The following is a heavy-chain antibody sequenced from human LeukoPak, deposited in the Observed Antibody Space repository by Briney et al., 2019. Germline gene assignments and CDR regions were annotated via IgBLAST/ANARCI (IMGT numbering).Heavy chain of an antibody. CDR2: IRVDGSKT. CDR1: GFDLSRNG. D-gene: IGHD3-22*01. Sequence: GGSIRLSCAASGFDLSRNGMHWVRQAPGKGLEWVSFIRVDGSKTFYGDSVTGRFTISRDNSKNTLYLQMNSLRAEDTAVYYCARDFDDVNGNYYFIPEYWGQRVLVTVSS. J-gene: IGHJ4*02. V-gene: IGHV3-30*02. CDR3: ARDFDDVNGNYYFIPEY.